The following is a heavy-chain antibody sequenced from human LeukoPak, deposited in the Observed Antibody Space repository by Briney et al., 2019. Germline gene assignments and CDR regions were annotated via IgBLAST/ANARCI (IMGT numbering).Heavy chain of an antibody. Sequence: ASVKVSCKASGYTFTGYYMHWVRQAPGQGLEWMGWINPNSGGTNYAQKFQGRVTMTRDTSISTAYMELSRLRSDDTAVYYCARDAGSGGQLADAFDIWGQGTMVTVSS. V-gene: IGHV1-2*02. CDR1: GYTFTGYY. D-gene: IGHD3-10*01. CDR2: INPNSGGT. J-gene: IGHJ3*02. CDR3: ARDAGSGGQLADAFDI.